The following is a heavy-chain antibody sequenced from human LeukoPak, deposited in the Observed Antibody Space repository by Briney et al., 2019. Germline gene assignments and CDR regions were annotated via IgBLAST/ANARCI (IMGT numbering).Heavy chain of an antibody. CDR1: GFTFSIYG. CDR3: AKNGVWSGYYPYYYYYYMDV. CDR2: IWYDGSNK. Sequence: PGRSLRLSCAASGFTFSIYGMHWVRQAPGKGLEWVAVIWYDGSNKYYADSVKGRFTISRDNSKNTLYLQMNSLRAEDTAVYYCAKNGVWSGYYPYYYYYYMDVWGRGTTVTVSS. D-gene: IGHD3-3*01. V-gene: IGHV3-33*06. J-gene: IGHJ6*03.